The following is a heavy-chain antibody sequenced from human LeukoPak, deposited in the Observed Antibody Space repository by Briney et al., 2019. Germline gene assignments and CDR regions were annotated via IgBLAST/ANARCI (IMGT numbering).Heavy chain of an antibody. CDR2: ISTYTGRA. CDR3: ARADGTNSGTNAFDV. CDR1: GYSFTGHY. J-gene: IGHJ3*01. V-gene: IGHV1-18*04. D-gene: IGHD4-23*01. Sequence: ASVKVSCKATGYSFTGHYMHWGRQAPGHGLDYVGWISTYTGRANYAQKFQGRVSMITDPSTSTAYLELTNLTSSDTGLYYCARADGTNSGTNAFDVWGLGTMVTVAS.